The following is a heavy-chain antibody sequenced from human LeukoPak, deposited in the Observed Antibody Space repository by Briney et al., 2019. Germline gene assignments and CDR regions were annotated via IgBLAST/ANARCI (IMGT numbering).Heavy chain of an antibody. Sequence: PSETLSLTCAVYGGSFSGYYWSWIRQPPGKGLEWIGEINHSGSTNYNPSLKSRVTISVDTSKNQFSLKLSSVTAADTAVYYCARGKKNRITIFGVATGGFDPWGQGTLVTVSS. CDR1: GGSFSGYY. J-gene: IGHJ5*02. CDR2: INHSGST. V-gene: IGHV4-34*01. CDR3: ARGKKNRITIFGVATGGFDP. D-gene: IGHD3-3*01.